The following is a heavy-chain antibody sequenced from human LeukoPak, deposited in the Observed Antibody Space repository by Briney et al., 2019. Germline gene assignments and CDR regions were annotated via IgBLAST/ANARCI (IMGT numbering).Heavy chain of an antibody. D-gene: IGHD2-15*01. CDR2: IYPGDSDT. CDR3: ARRGRYCSGGSCYAGEAFDI. J-gene: IGHJ3*02. CDR1: GYSFTSYW. Sequence: GESLKISCKGSGYSFTSYWIGWVRRMPGKGLEWMGIIYPGDSDTRYSPSFQGQVAISADKSISTAYLQWSSLKASDTAMYYCARRGRYCSGGSCYAGEAFDIWGQGTMVTVSS. V-gene: IGHV5-51*01.